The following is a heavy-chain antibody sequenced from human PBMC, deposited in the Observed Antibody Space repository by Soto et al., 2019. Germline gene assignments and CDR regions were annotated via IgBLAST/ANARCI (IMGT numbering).Heavy chain of an antibody. CDR1: GYTFTSYG. CDR2: ISAYNGNT. J-gene: IGHJ4*02. V-gene: IGHV1-18*01. CDR3: ARDSMGVATKTVAHY. Sequence: ASVKVSCKASGYTFTSYGISWVRQAPGQGLEWMGWISAYNGNTNYAQKLQGRVTMTTDTSTSTAYMELRSLRSDDTAVYYCARDSMGVATKTVAHYWGQGTLFTVSS. D-gene: IGHD5-12*01.